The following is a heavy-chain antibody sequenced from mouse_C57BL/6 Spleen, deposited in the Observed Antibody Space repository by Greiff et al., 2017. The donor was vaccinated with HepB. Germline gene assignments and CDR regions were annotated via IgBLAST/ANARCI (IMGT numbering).Heavy chain of an antibody. J-gene: IGHJ2*01. CDR2: IYPGSGST. CDR1: GYTFTSYW. D-gene: IGHD1-1*01. Sequence: QVQLQQPGAELVKPGASVKMSCKASGYTFTSYWITWVKQRPGQGLEWIGDIYPGSGSTNYNEKFKSKATLTVDTSSSTAYMQLISLTSEDSAVYYCARCHYGSSYYFDYWGQGTPLTVSS. CDR3: ARCHYGSSYYFDY. V-gene: IGHV1-55*01.